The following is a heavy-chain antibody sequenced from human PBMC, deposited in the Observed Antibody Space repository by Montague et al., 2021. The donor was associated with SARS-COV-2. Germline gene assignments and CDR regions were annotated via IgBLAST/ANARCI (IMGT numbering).Heavy chain of an antibody. CDR2: IYYIFIT. Sequence: SYTLSLTFPFSFFSISIYYFIFILQPPFNLLECIFYIYYIFITNYNPSLNSQFTISLDTSNNHFSLKLSSVTAADTAVYYCAGGFDYWGQGTLVTVSS. CDR3: AGGFDY. J-gene: IGHJ4*02. CDR1: FFSISIYY. V-gene: IGHV4-59*01.